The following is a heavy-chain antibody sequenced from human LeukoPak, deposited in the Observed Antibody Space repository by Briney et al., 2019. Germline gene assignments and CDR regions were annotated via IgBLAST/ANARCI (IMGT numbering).Heavy chain of an antibody. Sequence: GGSLRLSCAASGFTFSSYAMSWVRQAPGKELDWVSYISSSSSYTNYAVSVKGRFTISRDNAKNSLYLQMNSLRAEDTAVYYCAVGVAAADLNYWGQGTLVTVSS. J-gene: IGHJ4*02. D-gene: IGHD6-13*01. CDR2: ISSSSSYT. V-gene: IGHV3-11*03. CDR3: AVGVAAADLNY. CDR1: GFTFSSYA.